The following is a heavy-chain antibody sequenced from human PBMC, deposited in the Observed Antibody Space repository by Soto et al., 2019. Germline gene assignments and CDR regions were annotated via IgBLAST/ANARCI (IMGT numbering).Heavy chain of an antibody. Sequence: EVQLVESGGGIVQPGGSLRLSCAASGFTFSSYWMHWVRQAPGKGLVWVSRINSDGSRTSYADSAKSRFTISRDNAKNTVYLQTNSLRAEDTAVYYCARGDGDYYDGNGYLGRHWGQGPLVTVSS. CDR1: GFTFSSYW. J-gene: IGHJ4*02. CDR2: INSDGSRT. D-gene: IGHD3-22*01. V-gene: IGHV3-74*01. CDR3: ARGDGDYYDGNGYLGRH.